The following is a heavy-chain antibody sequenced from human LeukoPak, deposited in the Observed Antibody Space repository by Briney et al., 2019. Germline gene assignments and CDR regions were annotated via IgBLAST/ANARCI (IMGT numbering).Heavy chain of an antibody. J-gene: IGHJ4*02. CDR1: GFTFTNYG. D-gene: IGHD2-2*02. V-gene: IGHV3-30*02. CDR2: IRYGVSNK. CDR3: AKDPRDCSSTNCYTAAAGFDY. Sequence: EGSLRLSCAASGFTFTNYGMHWVRQAPGKGLEWVVFIRYGVSNKYYADSVKGRFTISRDNSKNTLYLQMNSLRAEDTAVYYCAKDPRDCSSTNCYTAAAGFDYWGQGTLVTVSS.